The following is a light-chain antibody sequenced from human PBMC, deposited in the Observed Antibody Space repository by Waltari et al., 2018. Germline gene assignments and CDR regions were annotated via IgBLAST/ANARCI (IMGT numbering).Light chain of an antibody. CDR2: KAS. V-gene: IGKV1-5*03. CDR3: QQYFDYPWT. CDR1: EDISGG. Sequence: CWASEDISGGLAWYQHRAGKAPKLLMFKASNLESGVPSRFSGSESGTEFTLTITNLQPEDFATYYCQQYFDYPWTFGQGTRVDI. J-gene: IGKJ1*01.